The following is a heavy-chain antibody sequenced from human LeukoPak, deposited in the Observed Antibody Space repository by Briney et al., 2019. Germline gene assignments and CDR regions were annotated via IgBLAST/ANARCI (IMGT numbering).Heavy chain of an antibody. CDR1: GGSISSGGYS. V-gene: IGHV4-30-2*01. D-gene: IGHD2-15*01. Sequence: SETLSLTCAVSGGSISSGGYSWSWIRQPPGKGLEWIGYIYHSASTYYNPSLKSRVTISVDRSKNQCSLKLSSVTAADTAVYYCARARILYGMDVWGQGTTVTVSS. CDR3: ARARILYGMDV. J-gene: IGHJ6*02. CDR2: IYHSAST.